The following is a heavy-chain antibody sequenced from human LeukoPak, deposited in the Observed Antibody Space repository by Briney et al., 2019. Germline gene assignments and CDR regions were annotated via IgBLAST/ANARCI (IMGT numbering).Heavy chain of an antibody. CDR3: TTDLLIDYYDSSGYYGFDY. J-gene: IGHJ4*02. Sequence: GGSLRLSCAASGITFSNAWMSWVRQAPGKGLEWVGRIKSKTDGGTTDCAAPVKGRFTISRDDSKNTLYLQMNSLKTEDTAVYYCTTDLLIDYYDSSGYYGFDYWGQGTLVTVSS. CDR1: GITFSNAW. CDR2: IKSKTDGGTT. D-gene: IGHD3-22*01. V-gene: IGHV3-15*01.